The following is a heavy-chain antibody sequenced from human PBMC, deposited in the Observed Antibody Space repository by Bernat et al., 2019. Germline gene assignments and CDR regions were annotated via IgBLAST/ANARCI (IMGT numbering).Heavy chain of an antibody. V-gene: IGHV3-23*01. CDR1: GFTFSKYA. Sequence: EVQLLESGGALVQPGGSLRLSCVASGFTFSKYAMTWVRQAPGEGLEWVSTISGSGDATFYADSVKGRFTITRDNSKNTLFLQMSTLRAEDTALYYCAKEGEYSRCYRGMIDPWGQGTLVTVSS. CDR2: ISGSGDAT. D-gene: IGHD3-16*01. CDR3: AKEGEYSRCYRGMIDP. J-gene: IGHJ5*02.